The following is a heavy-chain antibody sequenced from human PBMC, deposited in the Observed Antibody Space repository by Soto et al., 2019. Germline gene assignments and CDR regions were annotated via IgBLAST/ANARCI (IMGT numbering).Heavy chain of an antibody. D-gene: IGHD6-19*01. Sequence: SQTLSLTCAISGDSVSSNSAAWTWIRQSPSRGLEWLGRTYYRSKWYNDYAVSVKSRITINPDTSKNQFALQLNSVTPEDTAVYYCARDLPGYSSGWLLFLGDWFQGTLVTVSS. J-gene: IGHJ4*02. V-gene: IGHV6-1*01. CDR2: TYYRSKWYN. CDR3: ARDLPGYSSGWLLFLGD. CDR1: GDSVSSNSAA.